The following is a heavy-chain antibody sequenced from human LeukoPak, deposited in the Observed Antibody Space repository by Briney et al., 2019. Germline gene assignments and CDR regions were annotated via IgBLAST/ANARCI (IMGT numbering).Heavy chain of an antibody. CDR3: VKLGSGYSDY. Sequence: GGSLRPSCSASGFTFSSYAMEWVRQAPGKGLEFVSAISSNGDTTYYADSVKGRFTISRDNSKNTLYLQMSSLRAEDTAVYYCVKLGSGYSDYWGQGTLVTVSS. V-gene: IGHV3-64D*06. J-gene: IGHJ4*02. CDR2: ISSNGDTT. CDR1: GFTFSSYA. D-gene: IGHD3-10*01.